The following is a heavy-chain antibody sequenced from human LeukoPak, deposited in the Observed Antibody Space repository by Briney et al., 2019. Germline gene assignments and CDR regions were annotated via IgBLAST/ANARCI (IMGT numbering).Heavy chain of an antibody. J-gene: IGHJ3*02. CDR2: IYTRGST. CDR1: GGSISSYY. V-gene: IGHV4-4*07. CDR3: AREVRGVIFDAFDI. D-gene: IGHD3-10*01. Sequence: TPSETLSLTCTVSGGSISSYYWSWIRQPAGKGLEWVGRIYTRGSTNYNPSRKSRLTMSVDTSKNQLSLKLSSVTAAEPAVYYCAREVRGVIFDAFDIWGEGTIVTVSS.